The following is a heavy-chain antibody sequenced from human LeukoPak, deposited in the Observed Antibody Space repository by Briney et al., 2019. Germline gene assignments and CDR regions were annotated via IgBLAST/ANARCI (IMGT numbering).Heavy chain of an antibody. CDR2: IYSGGSA. J-gene: IGHJ5*02. Sequence: GGSLRLSCAASEFDVSSNYMSWVRQAPGKGLEWVAVIYSGGSAYYADSVKGRFSISRHNSKNTLYLQMNSLRNEDTAVYCCASHDWFDPWGQGTLVTVSS. CDR1: EFDVSSNY. V-gene: IGHV3-53*04. CDR3: ASHDWFDP.